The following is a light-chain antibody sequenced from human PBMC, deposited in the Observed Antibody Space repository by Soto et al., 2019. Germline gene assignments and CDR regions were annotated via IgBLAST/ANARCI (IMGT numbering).Light chain of an antibody. J-gene: IGKJ1*01. CDR1: QGLPHSNGYHY. V-gene: IGKV2-28*01. CDR3: MQTLQTPKT. Sequence: DIVMTQSPLSLPVTPGEPASISCRSSQGLPHSNGYHYLDWYLQKPGQSPQLLIYLGSNRASGVPDRFSGSVSGPDFTLKISRVEAEDVGVYYCMQTLQTPKTFGQGTKVAIK. CDR2: LGS.